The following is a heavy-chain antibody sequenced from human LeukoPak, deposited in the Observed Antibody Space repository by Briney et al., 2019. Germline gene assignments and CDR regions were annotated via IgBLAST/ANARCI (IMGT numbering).Heavy chain of an antibody. CDR2: ISAYNGNT. Sequence: ASVKVSCKASGYTFTSYGISWVRQAPGQGLEWMGWISAYNGNTNYAQKLQGRVTMTTDTSTSTAYMELRSLRSDDTAVYYCARDPETANAELPYFDYWGQGTLVTVSS. J-gene: IGHJ4*02. CDR1: GYTFTSYG. CDR3: ARDPETANAELPYFDY. D-gene: IGHD1-14*01. V-gene: IGHV1-18*01.